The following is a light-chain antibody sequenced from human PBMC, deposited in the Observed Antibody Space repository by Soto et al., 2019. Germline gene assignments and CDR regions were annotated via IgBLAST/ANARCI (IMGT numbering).Light chain of an antibody. J-gene: IGKJ4*02. V-gene: IGKV3-15*01. Sequence: EIVMTQSPATLSLSPGDRATLSCRASQSVSNDVAWYQQKHGQPPRLLIYGATTRATGVPARFSGSGSGTDFTLTISSLQSEDCAVYYCQQYSIWGSFGGGARVEI. CDR1: QSVSND. CDR3: QQYSIWGS. CDR2: GAT.